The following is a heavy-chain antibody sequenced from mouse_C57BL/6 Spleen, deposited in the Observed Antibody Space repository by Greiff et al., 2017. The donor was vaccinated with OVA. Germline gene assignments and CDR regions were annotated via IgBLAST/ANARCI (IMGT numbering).Heavy chain of an antibody. J-gene: IGHJ2*01. Sequence: QVQLKESGAELVRPGASVTLSCKASGYTFTDYEMHWVKQTPVHGLEWIGAIDPETGGTAYNQKFKGKAILTADKSSSTAYMELRSLTSEDSAVYYCTRVWLRQTLDYWGQGTTLTVSS. CDR1: GYTFTDYE. CDR3: TRVWLRQTLDY. CDR2: IDPETGGT. D-gene: IGHD2-2*01. V-gene: IGHV1-15*01.